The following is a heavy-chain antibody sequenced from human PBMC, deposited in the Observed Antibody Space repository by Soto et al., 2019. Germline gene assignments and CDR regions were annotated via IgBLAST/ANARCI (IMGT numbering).Heavy chain of an antibody. D-gene: IGHD2-21*02. Sequence: SVKVSCKASGFTFTSSAVQWVRQARGQRLEWIGWVVVGSGNTNYAQKFQERVTITRDMSTSTAYMELSSLRSEDTAVYYCAAELFCGGDCYPDQDAFDIWGQGTMVTVSS. CDR2: VVVGSGNT. CDR3: AAELFCGGDCYPDQDAFDI. J-gene: IGHJ3*02. CDR1: GFTFTSSA. V-gene: IGHV1-58*01.